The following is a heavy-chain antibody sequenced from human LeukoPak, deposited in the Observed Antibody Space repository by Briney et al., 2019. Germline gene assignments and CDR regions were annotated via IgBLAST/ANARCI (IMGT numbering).Heavy chain of an antibody. CDR1: GFTFSSCP. CDR3: AREIYTFSSSSLDC. J-gene: IGHJ4*02. Sequence: PGGSPRLSCAASGFTFSSCPMYWVRQAPGKGLEYVSAISPDGGSTYYANSVKGRFTMSRDNSKNTLYLQMGSLRPEDMAIYYCAREIYTFSSSSLDCWGQGTLVTVSS. D-gene: IGHD6-13*01. CDR2: ISPDGGST. V-gene: IGHV3-64*01.